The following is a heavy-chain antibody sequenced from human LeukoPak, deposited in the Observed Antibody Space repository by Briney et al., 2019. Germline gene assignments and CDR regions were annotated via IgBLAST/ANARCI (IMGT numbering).Heavy chain of an antibody. J-gene: IGHJ4*02. CDR2: IYHSGST. Sequence: SQTLSLTCAVSGGSISSGGYSWSWIRQPPGKGLEWIGYIYHSGSTYYNPSLKSRVTISVDRSKNQFSLKLSSVTAADTAVYYCARSQYQLLLDWGQGTLVTVSS. V-gene: IGHV4-30-2*01. D-gene: IGHD2-2*01. CDR1: GGSISSGGYS. CDR3: ARSQYQLLLD.